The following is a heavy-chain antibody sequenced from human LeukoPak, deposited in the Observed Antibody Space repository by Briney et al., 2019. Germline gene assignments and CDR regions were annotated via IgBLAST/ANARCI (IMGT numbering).Heavy chain of an antibody. J-gene: IGHJ6*02. CDR3: ARDLGAVAVPYGMDV. CDR1: GGTFSSYA. D-gene: IGHD6-19*01. V-gene: IGHV1-69*13. CDR2: IIPIFGTA. Sequence: SVKVSCKASGGTFSSYAISWVRQAPGQGLEWMGGIIPIFGTANYAQKFQGRVTITADESTSTAYMELSSLRSEDTAVYYCARDLGAVAVPYGMDVWGQGTTVTVSS.